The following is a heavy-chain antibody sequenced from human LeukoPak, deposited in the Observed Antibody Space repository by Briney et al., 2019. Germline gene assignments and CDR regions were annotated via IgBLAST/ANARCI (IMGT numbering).Heavy chain of an antibody. V-gene: IGHV3-11*01. J-gene: IGHJ5*02. CDR3: ARDSGFSGYDASES. CDR2: ISGSSSII. D-gene: IGHD5-12*01. Sequence: PGGSLRLSCASSGFTFSGYYMSWIRQAPGKGLEWLSYISGSSSIIYYAESVKGRFTISRDNSKNTLFLQLDSLRAEDTAVYYCARDSGFSGYDASESWGQGKLGSVSS. CDR1: GFTFSGYY.